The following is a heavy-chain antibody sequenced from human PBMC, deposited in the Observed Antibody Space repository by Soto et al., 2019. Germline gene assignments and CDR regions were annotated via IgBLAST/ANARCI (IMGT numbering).Heavy chain of an antibody. D-gene: IGHD3-10*01. J-gene: IGHJ5*02. CDR1: GGSMRNYF. CDR2: IHYSGST. Sequence: PSETLSLTCTVSGGSMRNYFWTWIRQPPGKGLEWIGYIHYSGSTNYNPSLKSRVTISVDTSKNQFSLKLSSVTAADTAVYYCARDLFGWFDPWGQGTLVTVSS. CDR3: ARDLFGWFDP. V-gene: IGHV4-59*01.